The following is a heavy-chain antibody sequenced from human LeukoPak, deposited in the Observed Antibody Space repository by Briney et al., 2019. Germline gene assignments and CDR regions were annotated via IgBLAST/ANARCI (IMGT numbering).Heavy chain of an antibody. J-gene: IGHJ4*02. D-gene: IGHD3-10*01. CDR1: GGSISSYY. CDR2: IYYSGST. V-gene: IGHV4-59*12. CDR3: ARGIWFGELLGPYYFDY. Sequence: SETLSLTCTVSGGSISSYYWSWIRQPPGKGLEWIGYIYYSGSTYYNPSLKSRVTISVDTSKNQFSLKLSSVTAADTAVYYCARGIWFGELLGPYYFDYWGQGTLVTVSS.